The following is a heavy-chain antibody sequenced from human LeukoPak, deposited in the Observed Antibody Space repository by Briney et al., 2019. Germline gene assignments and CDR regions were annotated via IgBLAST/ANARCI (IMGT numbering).Heavy chain of an antibody. V-gene: IGHV4-31*03. J-gene: IGHJ4*02. CDR1: GGSISSGGYY. CDR3: ARDRVGLWSDY. Sequence: IPSQTLSLTCTVSGGSISSGGYYWSWIRQHPGKGLEWIGYICYSGSTYYNPSLKSRVTISVDTSKNQFSLKLSSVTAADTAVYYCARDRVGLWSDYWGQGTLVTVSS. CDR2: ICYSGST. D-gene: IGHD3-10*01.